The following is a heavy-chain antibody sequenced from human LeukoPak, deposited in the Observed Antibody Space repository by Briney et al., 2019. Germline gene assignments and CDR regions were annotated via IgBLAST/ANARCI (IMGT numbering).Heavy chain of an antibody. CDR1: GFTFSSYA. V-gene: IGHV3-30*02. CDR3: AKDNGPDYYDSSGYYDPYYMDV. CDR2: IRYDGSNK. D-gene: IGHD3-22*01. Sequence: GGSLRLSCAASGFTFSSYALHWVRQAPGKGLEGVAFIRYDGSNKYYADSVKGRFTISRDNSKNTLYLQMNSLRAEDTAVYYCAKDNGPDYYDSSGYYDPYYMDVWGKGTTVTVSS. J-gene: IGHJ6*03.